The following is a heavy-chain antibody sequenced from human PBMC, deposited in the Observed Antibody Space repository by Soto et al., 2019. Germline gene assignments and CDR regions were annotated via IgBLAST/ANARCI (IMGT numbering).Heavy chain of an antibody. CDR1: GGSFSGYY. J-gene: IGHJ5*02. CDR2: INHSGST. D-gene: IGHD2-15*01. V-gene: IGHV4-34*01. Sequence: SETLSLTCAVYGGSFSGYYWSWIRQPPGKGLEWIGEINHSGSTNYNPSLKSRVTISVDTSKNQFSLKLSSVTAADTAVYYCARGHIVGVLAATPVNWFDPWGQGTLVTVSS. CDR3: ARGHIVGVLAATPVNWFDP.